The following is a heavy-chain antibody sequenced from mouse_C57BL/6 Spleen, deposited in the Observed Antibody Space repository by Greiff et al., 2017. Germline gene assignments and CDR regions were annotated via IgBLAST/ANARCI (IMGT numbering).Heavy chain of an antibody. Sequence: QVQLQQPGAELVRPGSSVKLSCKASGYTFTSYWMDWVKQRPGQGLEWIGNIYPSDSETHYSQKFKDKATLTVDKSSSTAYMQLSSLTSEDSAVYYCARGGYYGSSSFDYWGQGTTLTVSS. CDR3: ARGGYYGSSSFDY. J-gene: IGHJ2*01. CDR2: IYPSDSET. D-gene: IGHD1-1*01. CDR1: GYTFTSYW. V-gene: IGHV1-61*01.